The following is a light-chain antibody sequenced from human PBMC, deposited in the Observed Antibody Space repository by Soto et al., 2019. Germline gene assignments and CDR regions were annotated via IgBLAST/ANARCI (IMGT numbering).Light chain of an antibody. V-gene: IGKV1-27*01. CDR3: HKYNSVPLT. Sequence: DIQMTQSPSSLSASVGDRVTMTCRAIHGISNYLAWYQQKPGKVPKLLVYAASTLQSGVPSRFSGSGSGTDFTLTISSLQPEDVATYYCHKYNSVPLTFGGGTKVEIK. J-gene: IGKJ4*01. CDR1: HGISNY. CDR2: AAS.